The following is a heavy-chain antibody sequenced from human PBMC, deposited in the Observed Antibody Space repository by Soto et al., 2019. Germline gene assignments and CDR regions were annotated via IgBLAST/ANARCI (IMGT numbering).Heavy chain of an antibody. CDR3: ARHRIMPYDISGYPDX. D-gene: IGHD3-22*01. CDR1: GYSFTSYW. J-gene: IGHJ4*02. CDR2: IDRSDSYT. V-gene: IGHV5-10-1*01. Sequence: GEALKISCKGSGYSFTSYWISWVRQMPGKGLEWMGRIDRSDSYTNYSPSFQGHVTISADKSISTAYLQWSSLKASDTAMYYCARHRIMPYDISGYPDXWGQGTMVTVSX.